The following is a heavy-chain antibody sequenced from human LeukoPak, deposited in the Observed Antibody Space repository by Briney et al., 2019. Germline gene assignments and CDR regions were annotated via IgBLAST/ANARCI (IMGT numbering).Heavy chain of an antibody. V-gene: IGHV1-18*01. J-gene: IGHJ4*02. D-gene: IGHD6-13*01. Sequence: GASVKVSCKASGYTFTSYGISWVRQAPGQGLEWMGWISAYNGNTNYAQKLQGRVTMTTDTSTSTAYMELRSLRSDDTAVYYCARDRRRQLDQDPFDYSGQGTLVTVSS. CDR1: GYTFTSYG. CDR3: ARDRRRQLDQDPFDY. CDR2: ISAYNGNT.